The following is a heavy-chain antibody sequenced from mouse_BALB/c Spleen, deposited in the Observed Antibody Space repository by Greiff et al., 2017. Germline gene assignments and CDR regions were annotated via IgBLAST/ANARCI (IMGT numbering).Heavy chain of an antibody. Sequence: EVMLVESGAELVRPGALVKLSCKASGFNIKDYYMHWVKQRPEQGLEWIGWIDPENGNTIYDPKFQGKASITADTSSNTAYLQLSSLTSEDTAVYYCARGITTATGWFAYWGQGTLVTVSA. J-gene: IGHJ3*01. CDR1: GFNIKDYY. D-gene: IGHD1-2*01. V-gene: IGHV14-1*02. CDR3: ARGITTATGWFAY. CDR2: IDPENGNT.